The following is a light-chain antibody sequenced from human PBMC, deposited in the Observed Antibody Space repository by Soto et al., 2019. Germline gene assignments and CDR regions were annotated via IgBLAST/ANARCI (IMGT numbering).Light chain of an antibody. CDR1: QSVSSSY. Sequence: SVLTQSPGSVSLSPGERATLSCRASQSVSSSYLAWYQQKPGQAPRLLIYGASSRATGIPDRFSGSGSGTDFTLTISRLEPEDFAVYYCQQYGSSPLTFGGGTKVDI. CDR3: QQYGSSPLT. CDR2: GAS. V-gene: IGKV3-20*01. J-gene: IGKJ4*01.